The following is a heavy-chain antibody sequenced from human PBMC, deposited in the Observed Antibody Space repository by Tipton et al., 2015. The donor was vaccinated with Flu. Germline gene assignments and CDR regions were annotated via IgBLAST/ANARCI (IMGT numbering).Heavy chain of an antibody. CDR1: GGSISSYY. CDR3: ATQLLQPGGRVHYWYFDL. D-gene: IGHD4-23*01. J-gene: IGHJ2*01. Sequence: TLSLTCTVSGGSISSYYWSWIRQPPGKGLEWIGYIYYSGSTNYNPSLKSRVTISVDTSKNQSSLKLGSVTAADTAVYYCATQLLQPGGRVHYWYFDLWGRGTLVTVSS. V-gene: IGHV4-59*07. CDR2: IYYSGST.